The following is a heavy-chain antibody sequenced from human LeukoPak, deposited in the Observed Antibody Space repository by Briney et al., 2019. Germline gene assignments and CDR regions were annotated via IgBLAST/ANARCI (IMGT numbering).Heavy chain of an antibody. CDR2: ISYYGTNK. CDR3: ARSGSYYFPESAFDI. V-gene: IGHV3-30-3*01. J-gene: IGHJ3*02. Sequence: PGRSLRLSCAASGFTFSSYAMHWVRQAPGKGLEWVAVISYYGTNKYYADSVKGRFTISRDNSKNTLYLQMNSLRAEDTAVYYCARSGSYYFPESAFDIWGQGTMVTVSS. D-gene: IGHD1-26*01. CDR1: GFTFSSYA.